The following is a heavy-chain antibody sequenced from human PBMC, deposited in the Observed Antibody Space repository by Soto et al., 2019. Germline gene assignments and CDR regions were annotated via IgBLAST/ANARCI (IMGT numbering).Heavy chain of an antibody. CDR1: GGSISSGGNY. D-gene: IGHD3-10*01. J-gene: IGHJ6*02. Sequence: QVQLQESGPGLVKSSQTLSLTCTVSGGSISSGGNYWSWIRQHPGKGLEWIGYIYHSGSTYYNPSLKSRVTISVDTSKNQFSLKLNSVTAADTPVYYCARARMVRGVIYYYGMDVWGQGTTVTVSS. CDR2: IYHSGST. CDR3: ARARMVRGVIYYYGMDV. V-gene: IGHV4-31*03.